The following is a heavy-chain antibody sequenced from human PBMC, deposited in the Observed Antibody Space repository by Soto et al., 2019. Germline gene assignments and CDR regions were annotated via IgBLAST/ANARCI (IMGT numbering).Heavy chain of an antibody. CDR2: ISSNGGST. CDR1: GFTFSSYA. Sequence: GESLRLSCSASGFTFSSYAMHWVRQAPGKGLEYVSAISSNGGSTYYADSVKGRFTISRDNSKNTLYLQMSSLRAEDTAVYYCVKXRGYCSSTSCHPSEFDPWGQGTLVTVSS. CDR3: VKXRGYCSSTSCHPSEFDP. D-gene: IGHD2-2*01. V-gene: IGHV3-64D*06. J-gene: IGHJ5*02.